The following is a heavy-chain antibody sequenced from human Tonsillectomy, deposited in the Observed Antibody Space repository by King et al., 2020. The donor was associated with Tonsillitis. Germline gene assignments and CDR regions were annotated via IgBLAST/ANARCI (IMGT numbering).Heavy chain of an antibody. CDR1: GYTFTSYG. CDR3: ARAHTTLLLRYFDWFDY. V-gene: IGHV1-18*01. Sequence: QLVQSGAEVKKPGASVKVSCKASGYTFTSYGISWVRQAPGQGLEWMGWISAYNCNTNYAQKLQGRVTMTTDTSTSTAYMELRSLGPDDTAVYYCARAHTTLLLRYFDWFDYWGQGTPVTVSS. CDR2: ISAYNCNT. J-gene: IGHJ4*02. D-gene: IGHD3-9*01.